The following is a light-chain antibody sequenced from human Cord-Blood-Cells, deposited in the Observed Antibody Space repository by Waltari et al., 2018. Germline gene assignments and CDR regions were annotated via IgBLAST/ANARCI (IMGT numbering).Light chain of an antibody. V-gene: IGKV3-20*01. Sequence: EIVLTQSPGTLSLSPGERATLSCRASQSVSSSYLAWYQQKPDKAPRLLIYGASSRATGIPDRFSGSGSGTDFTLTISRLEPEDFAVYYCQQYGSSLWTFGQGTKVEIK. CDR1: QSVSSSY. CDR2: GAS. J-gene: IGKJ1*01. CDR3: QQYGSSLWT.